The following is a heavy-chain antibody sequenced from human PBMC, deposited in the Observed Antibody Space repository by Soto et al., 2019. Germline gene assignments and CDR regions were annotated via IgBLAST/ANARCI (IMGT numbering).Heavy chain of an antibody. CDR3: ARGGGVGVAGSAAFDM. D-gene: IGHD3-3*01. V-gene: IGHV1-2*02. CDR1: GYPVTAYY. Sequence: QLHLVQSGAVVKKPGASVTVSCSASGYPVTAYYMHWVRQAPGRGLEWMGGINPATGAAKYTQTFQGRVHMTRDPSPSTVFMELRGLTSEDTAVFYCARGGGVGVAGSAAFDMWGQGTLVTVSS. CDR2: INPATGAA. J-gene: IGHJ3*02.